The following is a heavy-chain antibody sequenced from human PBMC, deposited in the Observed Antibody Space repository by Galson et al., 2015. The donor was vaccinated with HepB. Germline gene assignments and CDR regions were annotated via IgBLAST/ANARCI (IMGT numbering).Heavy chain of an antibody. CDR2: ISGTGYST. CDR3: ARELSWLGGFDY. J-gene: IGHJ4*02. V-gene: IGHV3-23*01. Sequence: SLRLSCAASGFTFSIYGMSWVRQAPGKGLEWVSGISGTGYSTNYADSVKGRFTISRYISKNTLFLEMNSPRAEDTAVYYCARELSWLGGFDYWGQGTLVTVSS. D-gene: IGHD6-19*01. CDR1: GFTFSIYG.